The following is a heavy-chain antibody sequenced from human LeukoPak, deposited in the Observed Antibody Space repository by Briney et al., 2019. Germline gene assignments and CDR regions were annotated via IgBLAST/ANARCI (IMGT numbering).Heavy chain of an antibody. CDR1: GVTFRDYY. J-gene: IGHJ3*02. CDR2: ISSSGSTI. Sequence: GGSLRLSCAASGVTFRDYYMSWIRRAPGKGLEWVSYISSSGSTIYYADSVKGRFTISRDNAKNSLYLQMNSLRAEDTAVYYCARESIAAAGTGAFDIWGQGTMVTVSS. V-gene: IGHV3-11*04. CDR3: ARESIAAAGTGAFDI. D-gene: IGHD6-13*01.